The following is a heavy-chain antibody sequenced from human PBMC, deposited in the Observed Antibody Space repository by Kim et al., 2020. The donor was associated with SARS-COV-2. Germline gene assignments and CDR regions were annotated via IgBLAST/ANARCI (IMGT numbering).Heavy chain of an antibody. Sequence: YNPALKSRVTISVDTSKNQFSPKLSSVTAADTAVYYCARTDFWSGHSDYWGQGTLVTVSS. V-gene: IGHV4-39*01. D-gene: IGHD3-3*01. J-gene: IGHJ4*02. CDR3: ARTDFWSGHSDY.